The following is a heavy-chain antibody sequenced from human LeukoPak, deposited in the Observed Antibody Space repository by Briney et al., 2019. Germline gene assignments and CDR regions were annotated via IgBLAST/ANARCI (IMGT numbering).Heavy chain of an antibody. Sequence: GGSLRLSCAASGFTFSSFGMHWVRQAPGEGLEWVAFIRYGGTNEYYADSVKGRFTISRDNSRNTLSLLMNGLRVEDTAVYYCARDQHYDVLTAFGLDVWGQGTTVTVSS. J-gene: IGHJ6*02. D-gene: IGHD3-9*01. CDR2: IRYGGTNE. CDR3: ARDQHYDVLTAFGLDV. CDR1: GFTFSSFG. V-gene: IGHV3-30*02.